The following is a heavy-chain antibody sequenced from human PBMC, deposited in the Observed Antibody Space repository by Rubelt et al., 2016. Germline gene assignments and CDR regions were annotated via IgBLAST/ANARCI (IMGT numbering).Heavy chain of an antibody. J-gene: IGHJ4*02. CDR1: GGSISSSSYY. D-gene: IGHD3-22*01. CDR2: IYYSGST. CDR3: ARLTLNYYDSSGYYY. Sequence: GGSISSSSYYWGWIRQPPGKGLEWIGSIYYSGSTYYNPSLKSRVTISVDTSKNQFSLKLSSVTAADTAVYYCARLTLNYYDSSGYYYWGQGTLVTVSS. V-gene: IGHV4-39*07.